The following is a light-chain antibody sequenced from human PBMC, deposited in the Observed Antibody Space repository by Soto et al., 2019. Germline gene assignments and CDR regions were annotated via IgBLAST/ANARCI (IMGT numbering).Light chain of an antibody. Sequence: DIQMTQSPSFLSASVGDRVTITCRASQGILDYVAWFQQKPGKAPNLLIYAASPLQSGVPSRFSGSGSGTDFTLTISSLQPEDVATYYCQKYNTAPQTFGQGTKVEIK. J-gene: IGKJ1*01. CDR1: QGILDY. CDR3: QKYNTAPQT. V-gene: IGKV1-27*01. CDR2: AAS.